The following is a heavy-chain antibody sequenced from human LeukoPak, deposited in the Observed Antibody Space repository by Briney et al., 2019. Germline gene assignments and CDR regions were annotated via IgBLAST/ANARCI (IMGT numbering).Heavy chain of an antibody. CDR2: FYPGDSDT. V-gene: IGHV5-51*01. J-gene: IGHJ4*02. Sequence: GESLQISSKGSAYGSTRDWIGCWRQMPGKGLEWMGIFYPGDSDTRYSPSFQGQVTISDDKSISTAYLQWSSLRASDTAMYYCARLYGGPFDYWGQGTLVTVSS. D-gene: IGHD4-23*01. CDR3: ARLYGGPFDY. CDR1: AYGSTRDW.